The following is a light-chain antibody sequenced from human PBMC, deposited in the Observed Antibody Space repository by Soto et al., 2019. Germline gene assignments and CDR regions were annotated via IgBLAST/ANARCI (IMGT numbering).Light chain of an antibody. Sequence: VVLPPSPDTLSLPPGESAPLSCMASETVFGSSLAWYQQKPGQAPRLLIYGASSRATGSPDGFSGSGAGTDVTPTIIRLEPEDFAVHYCQQHGSSPQTFGQGTKAAIK. CDR1: ETVFGSS. V-gene: IGKV3-20*01. CDR2: GAS. J-gene: IGKJ1*01. CDR3: QQHGSSPQT.